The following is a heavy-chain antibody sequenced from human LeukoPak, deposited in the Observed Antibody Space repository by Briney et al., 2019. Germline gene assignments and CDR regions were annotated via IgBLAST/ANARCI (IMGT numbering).Heavy chain of an antibody. CDR2: ISYDGSNK. CDR1: GFTFSSYG. D-gene: IGHD6-19*01. Sequence: PGRSLRLSCAASGFTFSSYGMHWVRQAPGKGLEWVAVISYDGSNKYYADSVKGRFTISRDNSKNTLYLQMNSLRAEDTAVYCCVPWESSGWPDVDYWGQGTLVTVSS. CDR3: VPWESSGWPDVDY. J-gene: IGHJ4*02. V-gene: IGHV3-30*03.